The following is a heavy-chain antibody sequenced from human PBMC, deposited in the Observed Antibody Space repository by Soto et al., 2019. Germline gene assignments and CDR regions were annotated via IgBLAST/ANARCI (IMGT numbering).Heavy chain of an antibody. D-gene: IGHD6-19*01. Sequence: QVQLVQSGAEVKKPGASVKVSCKASGYTFTNYDIHWVRQAPGQRLEWMGWINGGNGNTKYSQKFQGRVTITRDTSASTAYMELSSLRSEDTAVFYCARSGYSSGWYHWYFDLWGRGTLVTVSS. CDR3: ARSGYSSGWYHWYFDL. CDR1: GYTFTNYD. V-gene: IGHV1-3*01. CDR2: INGGNGNT. J-gene: IGHJ2*01.